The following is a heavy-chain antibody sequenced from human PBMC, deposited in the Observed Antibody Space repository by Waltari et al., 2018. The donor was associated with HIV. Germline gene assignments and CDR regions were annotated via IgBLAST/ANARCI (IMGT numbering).Heavy chain of an antibody. CDR2: ISSSSSTI. V-gene: IGHV3-48*02. J-gene: IGHJ6*02. D-gene: IGHD2-8*01. Sequence: EVQLVESGGGLVQPGGSLRLSCAASGFTFISYSMNWVRQAPGKGMEWVSYISSSSSTIYYADSVKGRFTISRDNAKNSLYLQMNSLRDEDTAVYYCARDLPGVDNYYGMDVWGQGTTVTVSS. CDR1: GFTFISYS. CDR3: ARDLPGVDNYYGMDV.